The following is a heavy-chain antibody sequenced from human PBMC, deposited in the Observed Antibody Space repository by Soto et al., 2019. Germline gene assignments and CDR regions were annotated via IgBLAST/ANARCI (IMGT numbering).Heavy chain of an antibody. Sequence: XVKVSCKASGYTFTSYGISGVRQAPGQGLEWMGWISAYNGNTNYAQKLQGRVTITRDTSASTAYMELSSLRSEDTAVYYCARDNLRYFDWGDYWGQGTLVTVSS. J-gene: IGHJ4*02. CDR1: GYTFTSYG. CDR3: ARDNLRYFDWGDY. D-gene: IGHD3-9*01. CDR2: ISAYNGNT. V-gene: IGHV1-18*01.